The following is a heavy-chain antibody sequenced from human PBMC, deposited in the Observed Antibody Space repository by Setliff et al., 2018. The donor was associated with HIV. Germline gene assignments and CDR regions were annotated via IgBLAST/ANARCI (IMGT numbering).Heavy chain of an antibody. CDR1: GYTFTAYY. V-gene: IGHV1-69-2*01. J-gene: IGHJ5*02. CDR3: ATVSGDYYDSSDRP. Sequence: ASVKVSCKASGYTFTAYYMHWVQQAPGKGLEWVGRVDPEDGETMYAEKFQGRVTITADTSKDTAYLELSSLRSEDTAVYYCATVSGDYYDSSDRPWGQGTLVTVSS. CDR2: VDPEDGET. D-gene: IGHD3-22*01.